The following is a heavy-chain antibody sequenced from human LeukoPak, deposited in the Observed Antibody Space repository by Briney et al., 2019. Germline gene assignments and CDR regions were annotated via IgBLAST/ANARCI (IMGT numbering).Heavy chain of an antibody. CDR3: ARDTSIVDPAGYMDV. J-gene: IGHJ6*03. Sequence: PGGSLRLSCAASGFTFSSYAMHWVRQAPGKGLEWVAVISYDGSNKYYRDPVKGRFTIFRDNSKNTLYLQLNSLRSEDTAVYSCARDTSIVDPAGYMDVWGKGTTVTVSS. D-gene: IGHD6-6*01. CDR1: GFTFSSYA. V-gene: IGHV3-30*04. CDR2: ISYDGSNK.